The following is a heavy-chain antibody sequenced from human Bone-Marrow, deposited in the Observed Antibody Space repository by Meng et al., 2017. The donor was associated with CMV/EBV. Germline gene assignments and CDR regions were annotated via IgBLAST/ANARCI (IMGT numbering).Heavy chain of an antibody. CDR3: VRDWGGPEY. V-gene: IGHV6-1*01. Sequence: CAISGDSVSNNIVAWNWIRQSPSRGLEWLGRTYYRSKWYTDYALSVKSRITINPDTSKNQFSLQLNSMTPEDTAVYYCVRDWGGPEYWGQGTLVTVSS. D-gene: IGHD3-16*01. J-gene: IGHJ4*02. CDR2: TYYRSKWYT. CDR1: GDSVSNNIVA.